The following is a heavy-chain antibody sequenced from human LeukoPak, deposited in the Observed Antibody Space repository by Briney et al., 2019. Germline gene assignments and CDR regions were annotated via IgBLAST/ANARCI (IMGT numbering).Heavy chain of an antibody. V-gene: IGHV4-34*01. D-gene: IGHD3-3*01. CDR1: GGAFSGYY. CDR3: ARGHAYYDFWSGYPRFDY. Sequence: PSETLSLTCAVYGGAFSGYYWSWIHQPPGKGLEWIGEINHSGSTNYNPSLKSRVTISVDTSKNQFSLKLSSVTAADTAVYYCARGHAYYDFWSGYPRFDYWGQGTLVTVSS. CDR2: INHSGST. J-gene: IGHJ4*02.